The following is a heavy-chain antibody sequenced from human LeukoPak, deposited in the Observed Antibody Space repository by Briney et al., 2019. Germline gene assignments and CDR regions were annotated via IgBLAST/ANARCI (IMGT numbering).Heavy chain of an antibody. CDR2: ISGDGGST. V-gene: IGHV3-43*02. J-gene: IGHJ4*02. CDR1: GFTFDDYA. D-gene: IGHD3-9*01. Sequence: PGGSLRLSCAASGFTFDDYAMDWVRQAPGKGLEWVSLISGDGGSTYYADSVKGRFTISRDNSKNSLYLQMNSLRTEDTALYYCAKDIMSLGGGYDILTGYTPDYWGQGTLVTVSS. CDR3: AKDIMSLGGGYDILTGYTPDY.